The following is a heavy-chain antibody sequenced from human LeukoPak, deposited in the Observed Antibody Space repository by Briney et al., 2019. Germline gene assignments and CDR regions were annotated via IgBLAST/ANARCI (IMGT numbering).Heavy chain of an antibody. CDR2: IYHSGST. V-gene: IGHV4-4*02. CDR3: ARDGNGQQLGQTLDNWFDP. J-gene: IGHJ5*02. Sequence: GSLRLSCAASGFTVSSNEMSWVRQPPGKGLEWIGEIYHSGSTNYNPSLKSRVTISVDKSKNQFSLKLSSVTAADTAVYYCARDGNGQQLGQTLDNWFDPWGQGTLVTVSS. CDR1: GFTVSSNE. D-gene: IGHD6-13*01.